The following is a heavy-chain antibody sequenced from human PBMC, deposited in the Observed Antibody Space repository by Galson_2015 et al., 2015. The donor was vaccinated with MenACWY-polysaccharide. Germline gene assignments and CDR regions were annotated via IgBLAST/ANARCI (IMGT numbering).Heavy chain of an antibody. J-gene: IGHJ2*01. V-gene: IGHV1-69*13. Sequence: SVKVSCKASGGTFSSYAISWVRQAPGQGLEWMGGIIPIFGTANYAQKFQGRATITADESTSTAYMELSSLRSEDTAVYYCARVYYDSSGYYNWYFDLWGRGTLVTVSP. D-gene: IGHD3-22*01. CDR3: ARVYYDSSGYYNWYFDL. CDR2: IIPIFGTA. CDR1: GGTFSSYA.